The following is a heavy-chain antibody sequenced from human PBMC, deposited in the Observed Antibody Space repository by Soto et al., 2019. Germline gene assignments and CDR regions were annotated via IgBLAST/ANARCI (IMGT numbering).Heavy chain of an antibody. D-gene: IGHD1-26*01. J-gene: IGHJ4*02. CDR1: GFTFSNAW. Sequence: GGSLRLSCAASGFTFSNAWMSWVRQAPGKGLEWVGRIKSKTDGGTTDYAAPVKGRFTISRDDSKNTLYLQMNSLKTEDTAVYYCTKGVRWELHFGYWGQGTLVTVSS. CDR2: IKSKTDGGTT. V-gene: IGHV3-15*01. CDR3: TKGVRWELHFGY.